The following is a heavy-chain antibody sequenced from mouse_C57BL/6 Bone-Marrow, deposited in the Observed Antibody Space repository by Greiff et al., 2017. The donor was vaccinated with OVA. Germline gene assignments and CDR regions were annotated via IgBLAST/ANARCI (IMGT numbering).Heavy chain of an antibody. J-gene: IGHJ4*01. Sequence: VQLQQPGAELVMPGASVKLSCKASGYTFTSYWMHWVKQRPGQGLEWIGEIDPSDSYTNYNQKFKGKSTLTVDKSSSTAYMQLSSLTSEDSAVYYCARAYDYETYYAMDYWGQGTSVTVSS. V-gene: IGHV1-69*01. D-gene: IGHD2-4*01. CDR3: ARAYDYETYYAMDY. CDR2: IDPSDSYT. CDR1: GYTFTSYW.